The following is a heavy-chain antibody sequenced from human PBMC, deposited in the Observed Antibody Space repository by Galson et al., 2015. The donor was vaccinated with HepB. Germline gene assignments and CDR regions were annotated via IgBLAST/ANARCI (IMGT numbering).Heavy chain of an antibody. D-gene: IGHD2-8*01. V-gene: IGHV1-69*04. J-gene: IGHJ5*02. CDR1: GGTFSSYA. CDR2: IIPILGIA. CDR3: ARDRREAALLKFGVWFDP. Sequence: SVKVSCKASGGTFSSYAISWVRQAPGQGLEWMGRIIPILGIANYAQKFQGRVTITADKSTSTAYMELSSLRSEDTAVYYCARDRREAALLKFGVWFDPWGQGTLVTVSS.